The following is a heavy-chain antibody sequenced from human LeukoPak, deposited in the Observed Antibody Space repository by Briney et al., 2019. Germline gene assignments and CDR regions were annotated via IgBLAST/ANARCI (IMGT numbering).Heavy chain of an antibody. CDR2: FDPEDGEDVET. CDR3: AMTDRYAGRPFDY. V-gene: IGHV1-24*01. CDR1: GSSLIEVA. J-gene: IGHJ4*02. Sequence: GASVKVSCKVSGSSLIEVAMHWVRQAPGKGLEWVGSFDPEDGEDVETHYAQKFQGRVTMTEDASTDTAYMELTSLSSEDTALYYCAMTDRYAGRPFDYWGQGTLVTVSS. D-gene: IGHD3-9*01.